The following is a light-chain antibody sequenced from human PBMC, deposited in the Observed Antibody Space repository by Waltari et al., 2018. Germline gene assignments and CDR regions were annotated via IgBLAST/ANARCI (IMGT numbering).Light chain of an antibody. Sequence: QSALTQPASVSGSPGQSITISCTGTSGDVGGYDLVSWYQQQPGKDPKLMIYDATNRPSWVSYRFSASTSGNTASLTISDLRPEDEAEYYCSSFTSSSTGIFGSGTTVTVL. CDR1: SGDVGGYDL. CDR3: SSFTSSSTGI. J-gene: IGLJ1*01. CDR2: DAT. V-gene: IGLV2-14*03.